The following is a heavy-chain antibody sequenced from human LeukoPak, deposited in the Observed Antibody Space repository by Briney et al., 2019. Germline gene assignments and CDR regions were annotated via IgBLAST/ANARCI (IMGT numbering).Heavy chain of an antibody. CDR2: IYSGRST. CDR3: ARVASGSSLDF. CDR1: GFTVSSNY. J-gene: IGHJ4*02. D-gene: IGHD1-26*01. Sequence: PGGSLRLSCAASGFTVSSNYMSWVRQAPGQGLEWVSVIYSGRSTYYADSVKGRFTISRDNSKNTLYLQMNSLRAEDTAVYYCARVASGSSLDFWGQGTLVTVSS. V-gene: IGHV3-53*01.